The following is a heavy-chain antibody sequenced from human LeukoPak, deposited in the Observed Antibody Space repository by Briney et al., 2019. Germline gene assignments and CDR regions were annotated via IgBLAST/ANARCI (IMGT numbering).Heavy chain of an antibody. CDR1: GYTFTGYY. Sequence: ASLKVSCKVSGYTFTGYYIHWVRQAPGQGLEWMGWINPNSGGTNYAQKFQGRVTMTRDTFISTAYMELSSLRSDDTAVYYCARGSRPGVVNHDAFDIWGQGTMVTVSS. D-gene: IGHD3-3*01. CDR2: INPNSGGT. V-gene: IGHV1-2*02. CDR3: ARGSRPGVVNHDAFDI. J-gene: IGHJ3*02.